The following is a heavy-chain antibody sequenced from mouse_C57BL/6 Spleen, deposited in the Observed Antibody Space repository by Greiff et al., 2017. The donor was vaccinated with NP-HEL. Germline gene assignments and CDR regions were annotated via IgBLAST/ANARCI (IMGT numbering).Heavy chain of an antibody. V-gene: IGHV14-2*01. CDR3: ALYYGNPFAY. Sequence: EVQLQQSGAELVKPGASVKLSCTASGFNIKDYYMPWVKQRPEQGLEWIGWIDPEDGDTKYAPKFQGKATITADTSSNTAYLQLSSLTSADPAVSYCALYYGNPFAYWGQGTLVTVSA. D-gene: IGHD2-1*01. J-gene: IGHJ3*01. CDR1: GFNIKDYY. CDR2: IDPEDGDT.